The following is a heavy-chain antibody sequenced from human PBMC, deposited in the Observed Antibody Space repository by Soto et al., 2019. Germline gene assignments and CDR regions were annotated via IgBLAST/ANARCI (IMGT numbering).Heavy chain of an antibody. CDR2: IWYDGSNK. D-gene: IGHD6-13*01. CDR3: ARGGRAAGDY. J-gene: IGHJ4*02. CDR1: GFTFSSYG. Sequence: QVQLVESGGGVVQPGRSLRLSCAASGFTFSSYGMHWVRQAPGKGLEWVAVIWYDGSNKYYADSVKVRFTISRDNSKNTMYLQMNSLRTEDTAVYYCARGGRAAGDYGGQGTLVTVSS. V-gene: IGHV3-33*01.